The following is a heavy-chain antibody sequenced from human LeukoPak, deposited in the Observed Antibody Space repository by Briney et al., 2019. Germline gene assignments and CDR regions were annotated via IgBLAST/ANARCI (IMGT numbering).Heavy chain of an antibody. CDR1: GGSITVYY. D-gene: IGHD6-6*01. J-gene: IGHJ4*02. CDR2: ISYSGST. Sequence: PSETLSLTCSVSGGSITVYYRNWVRQSPGKGVEWVGCISYSGSTNNKPSLKSGDTISIDTSKNPFSLKERAVVAADTAMYYCARGGSRSYTSSTLDYWGQGTLVTVSS. CDR3: ARGGSRSYTSSTLDY. V-gene: IGHV4-59*12.